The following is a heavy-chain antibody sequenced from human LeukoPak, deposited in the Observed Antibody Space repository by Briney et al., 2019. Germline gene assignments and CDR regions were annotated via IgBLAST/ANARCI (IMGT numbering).Heavy chain of an antibody. CDR3: AKDVSFGGAWSFDF. CDR2: IYYSGST. D-gene: IGHD3/OR15-3a*01. V-gene: IGHV4-30-4*08. CDR1: GGSISSGDYY. Sequence: PSQTLSLTCTVSGGSISSGDYYWSWIRQPPGKGLEWIGYIYYSGSTYYNPSLKSRVTISVDTSKNQFSLKLSSVTAADTAVYYCAKDVSFGGAWSFDFWGQGTLVTVSS. J-gene: IGHJ4*02.